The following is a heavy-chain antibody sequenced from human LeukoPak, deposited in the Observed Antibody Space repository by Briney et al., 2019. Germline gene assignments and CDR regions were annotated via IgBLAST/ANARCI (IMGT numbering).Heavy chain of an antibody. D-gene: IGHD4-23*01. CDR3: AREGLDYGGTLNWFDP. V-gene: IGHV4-59*12. CDR1: GGSISSYY. CDR2: IYYSGST. J-gene: IGHJ5*02. Sequence: KPSETLSLICTVSGGSISSYYWSWIRQPPGKGLEWIGYIYYSGSTNYNPSLKSRVTISVDTSKNQFSLKLSSVTAADTAVYYCAREGLDYGGTLNWFDPWGQGTLVTVSS.